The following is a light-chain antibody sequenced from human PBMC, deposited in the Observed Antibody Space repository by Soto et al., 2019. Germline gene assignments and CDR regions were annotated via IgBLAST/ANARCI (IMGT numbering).Light chain of an antibody. J-gene: IGKJ4*02. CDR2: DAS. CDR3: QQYGSSPLT. CDR1: QSVGNNY. Sequence: EIVLTQSPGTLSLSPGERATLSCRASQSVGNNYLAWYQQKPGQAPRCLMYDASTRATGIPDRFSGSGSGKDFTLTISRLEPEDFAVYYCQQYGSSPLTFGGGTKVEIK. V-gene: IGKV3-20*01.